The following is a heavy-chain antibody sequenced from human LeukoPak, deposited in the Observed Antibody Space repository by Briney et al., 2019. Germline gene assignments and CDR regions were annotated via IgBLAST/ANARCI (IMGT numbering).Heavy chain of an antibody. D-gene: IGHD3-16*02. V-gene: IGHV3-74*01. CDR3: TLAGNYRFDY. CDR2: MNSGGTTT. J-gene: IGHJ4*02. CDR1: GFAFSSSW. Sequence: PGGSLRLSCAGSGFAFSSSWIHWVRQTPGKGLVWVSRMNSGGTTTDYADSVKGRFTISRDNARNTLYLQLNSLTVEDTAVYYCTLAGNYRFDYWGQGTLVTVSP.